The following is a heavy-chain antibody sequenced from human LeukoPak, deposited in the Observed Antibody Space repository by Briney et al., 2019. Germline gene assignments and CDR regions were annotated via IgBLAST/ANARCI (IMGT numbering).Heavy chain of an antibody. CDR2: ISGYNGNT. V-gene: IGHV1-18*01. Sequence: GASVKVSCKASDYTFTNYGVYWVRQAPGQGLEWMGWISGYNGNTNYAQKVQGRVTMTTDTSKSTIYMELGSLRADDTAVYHCVRNNATHWANEYRGQGTLVTVSS. J-gene: IGHJ4*02. CDR1: DYTFTNYG. CDR3: VRNNATHWANEY. D-gene: IGHD7-27*01.